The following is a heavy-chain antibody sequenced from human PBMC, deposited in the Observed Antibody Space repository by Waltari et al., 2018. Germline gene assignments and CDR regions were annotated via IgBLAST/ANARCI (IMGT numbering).Heavy chain of an antibody. CDR3: AREGYYDSSGGTGFDY. D-gene: IGHD3-22*01. Sequence: QVQLVQSGAEVKKPGSSVKVSCKASGGTFSSYALSGVRQAPGQGLEWIGGIIPIFGTANYAQKFQGRFTITADESTSTAYMELSSLRSEDTAVYYCAREGYYDSSGGTGFDYWGQGTLVTVSS. V-gene: IGHV1-69*01. CDR1: GGTFSSYA. CDR2: IIPIFGTA. J-gene: IGHJ4*02.